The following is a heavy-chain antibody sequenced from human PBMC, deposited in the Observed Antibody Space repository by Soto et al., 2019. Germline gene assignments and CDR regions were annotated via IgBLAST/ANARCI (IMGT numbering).Heavy chain of an antibody. CDR3: ARVAMIVVVINWFDP. D-gene: IGHD3-22*01. V-gene: IGHV1-18*01. Sequence: ASVKVSCKASGYTFTSYGISWLRQSAGQGLEWMGWISAYNGNTNYAQKLQGRVTMTTDTSTSTAYMELRSLRSDDTAVYYCARVAMIVVVINWFDPWGQGTLVTVSS. J-gene: IGHJ5*02. CDR2: ISAYNGNT. CDR1: GYTFTSYG.